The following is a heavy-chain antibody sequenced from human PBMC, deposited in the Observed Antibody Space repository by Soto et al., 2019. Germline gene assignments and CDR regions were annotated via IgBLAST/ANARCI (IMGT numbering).Heavy chain of an antibody. V-gene: IGHV3-23*01. CDR2: ITATVDRT. D-gene: IGHD3-22*01. Sequence: GGSLRLSCADSGFRFSSYSMSWVRQTPGKGLEWVAAITATVDRTYYADSVTGRFTISRDNSKKTHYLQMTSLRAEDTAMYYCATMNGYFEYWGQGTRVTFSS. J-gene: IGHJ4*02. CDR3: ATMNGYFEY. CDR1: GFRFSSYS.